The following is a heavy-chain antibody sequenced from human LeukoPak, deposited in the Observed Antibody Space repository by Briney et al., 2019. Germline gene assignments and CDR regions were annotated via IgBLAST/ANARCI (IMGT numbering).Heavy chain of an antibody. Sequence: SETLSLTCTVSGGSISSSSYYWGWIRQPPGKGLEWIGGIYYSGSTYYNPSLKSRVTISVDTSKNQFSLKLSSVTAADTAVYYCARHLGYCSSTSCQPYYFDYWGQGTLVTVSS. CDR2: IYYSGST. CDR3: ARHLGYCSSTSCQPYYFDY. J-gene: IGHJ4*02. V-gene: IGHV4-39*01. D-gene: IGHD2-2*01. CDR1: GGSISSSSYY.